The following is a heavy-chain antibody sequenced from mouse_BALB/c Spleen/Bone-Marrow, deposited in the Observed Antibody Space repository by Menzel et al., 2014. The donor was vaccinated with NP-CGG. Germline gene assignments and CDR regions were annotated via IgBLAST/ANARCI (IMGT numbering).Heavy chain of an antibody. Sequence: EVKLMESGGGLVQPGGSRKLSCAVSGFTFSSFGMHWVRQAPEKGLEWVAYISSGSSTIYYADTVKGRFTISRDNPKNTLFLQMTSLRSEDTAMYYCARRGSNHWYFDVWGAGTTVTVSS. D-gene: IGHD1-1*01. CDR2: ISSGSSTI. CDR1: GFTFSSFG. J-gene: IGHJ1*01. V-gene: IGHV5-17*02. CDR3: ARRGSNHWYFDV.